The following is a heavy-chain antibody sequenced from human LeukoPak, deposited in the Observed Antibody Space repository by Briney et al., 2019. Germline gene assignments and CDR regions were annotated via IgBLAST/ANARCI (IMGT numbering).Heavy chain of an antibody. Sequence: GGSPRLSCVTSGLTFSSYAMSWVRQAPGKGLEWVSAISGSGGSTYYADSVKGRFTISRDNSKNTLYLQMNSLRAEDTAVYYCAKPGYSYGYGWFDPWGQGTLVTVSS. J-gene: IGHJ5*02. CDR3: AKPGYSYGYGWFDP. D-gene: IGHD5-18*01. CDR1: GLTFSSYA. V-gene: IGHV3-23*01. CDR2: ISGSGGST.